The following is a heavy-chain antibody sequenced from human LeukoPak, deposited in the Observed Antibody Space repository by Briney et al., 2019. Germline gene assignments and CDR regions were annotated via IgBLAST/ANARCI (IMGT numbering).Heavy chain of an antibody. CDR1: GFTFSSYA. CDR2: ISGSGGST. D-gene: IGHD3-22*01. J-gene: IGHJ4*02. CDR3: AKDPPYYYDSSGSYFDY. V-gene: IGHV3-23*01. Sequence: PGGSLRLSCAASGFTFSSYAVSWVRQAPGKGLEWVSAISGSGGSTYYADSVKGRFTISRDNSKNTLYLQMNSLRAEDTAVYYCAKDPPYYYDSSGSYFDYWGQGTLVTVSS.